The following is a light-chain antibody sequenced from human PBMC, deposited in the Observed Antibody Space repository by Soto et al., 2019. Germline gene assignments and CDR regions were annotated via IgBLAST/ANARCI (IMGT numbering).Light chain of an antibody. CDR3: QQYGSSPPYT. J-gene: IGKJ2*01. CDR1: HSISSSY. V-gene: IGKV3-20*01. Sequence: EIVLTQSPGTLSLSPGERATLSCRASHSISSSYLTWYQQRPGQPPRLLIYRASRRATGVPDRFGASGSGTDFTLTINRLEPEDFAVYYCQQYGSSPPYTFGQGTKLEIK. CDR2: RAS.